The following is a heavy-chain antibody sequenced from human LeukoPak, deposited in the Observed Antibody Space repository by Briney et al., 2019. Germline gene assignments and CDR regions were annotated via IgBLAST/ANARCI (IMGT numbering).Heavy chain of an antibody. V-gene: IGHV3-66*01. CDR1: GFTVSSNY. CDR3: ARDGNTMGTDY. D-gene: IGHD7-27*01. J-gene: IGHJ4*02. CDR2: IYSGGST. Sequence: PGGSLRLSCTASGFTVSSNYMSWVRQAPGKGLEWVSVIYSGGSTYYADSVKGRFTISRDNSKNTLYLQMNSLRAEDTAVYYCARDGNTMGTDYWGQGTLVTVSS.